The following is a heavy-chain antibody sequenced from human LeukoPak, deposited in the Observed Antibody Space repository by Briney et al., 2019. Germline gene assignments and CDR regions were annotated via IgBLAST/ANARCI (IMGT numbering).Heavy chain of an antibody. CDR2: IIPILGIA. J-gene: IGHJ5*02. CDR3: ARDPPCSGGSCYSDWFDP. D-gene: IGHD2-15*01. Sequence: SVKVSCKASGGTFSSYAISWVRQAPAQGLEWMGRIIPILGIANYAQKFQGRVTTTADKSTSTAYMELSSLRSEDTAVYYCARDPPCSGGSCYSDWFDPWGQGTLVTVSS. V-gene: IGHV1-69*04. CDR1: GGTFSSYA.